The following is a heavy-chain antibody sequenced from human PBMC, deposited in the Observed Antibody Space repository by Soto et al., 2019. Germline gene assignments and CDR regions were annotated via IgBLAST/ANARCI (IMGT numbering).Heavy chain of an antibody. CDR3: LNGDYY. Sequence: EEQLVESGGGFVQPGGYLRLSCAASGFSFSTHYMNWVRQTPGKGLEWVSSINRDSTVIKYADSVKGRFTISRDNARNSLSLQMNSLRAEDTAVYYCLNGDYYVGPGTLVTVSS. J-gene: IGHJ4*02. CDR1: GFSFSTHY. V-gene: IGHV3-48*01. D-gene: IGHD2-8*01. CDR2: INRDSTVI.